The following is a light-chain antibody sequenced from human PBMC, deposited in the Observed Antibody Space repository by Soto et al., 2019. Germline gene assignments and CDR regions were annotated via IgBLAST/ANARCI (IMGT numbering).Light chain of an antibody. Sequence: EIVLTQSPDTLSLSPGERATLSCRTSQNIRTYLAWYQKKPGQSPRLLVYDAVNMAAGDPDRFSGSGSGTDFTLTSNSLEPEDSAVYVGQQRSDWPPLTFGGGTKVEIK. CDR3: QQRSDWPPLT. CDR1: QNIRTY. J-gene: IGKJ4*01. V-gene: IGKV3-11*01. CDR2: DAV.